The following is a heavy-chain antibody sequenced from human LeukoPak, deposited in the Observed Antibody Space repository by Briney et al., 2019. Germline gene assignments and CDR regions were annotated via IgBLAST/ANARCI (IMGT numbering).Heavy chain of an antibody. CDR3: ARVRYYGSGSPLDY. V-gene: IGHV1-2*02. CDR1: GYTFTGYY. Sequence: ASVKVSCKASGYTFTGYYMHWVRQAPGQGLEWMGWINPNSDGTNYAQKFQGRVTMTRDTSISTAYMELSRLRSDDTAVYYCARVRYYGSGSPLDYWGQGTLVTVSS. D-gene: IGHD3-10*01. CDR2: INPNSDGT. J-gene: IGHJ4*02.